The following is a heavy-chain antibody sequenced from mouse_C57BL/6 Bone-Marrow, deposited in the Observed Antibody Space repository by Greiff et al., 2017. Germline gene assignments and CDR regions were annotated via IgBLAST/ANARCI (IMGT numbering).Heavy chain of an antibody. CDR1: GYTFTSYW. D-gene: IGHD2-1*01. V-gene: IGHV1-72*01. Sequence: QVKLQQPGAELVKPGASVKLSCKASGYTFTSYWMHWVKQRPGRGLEWIGRIDPNSGGTKYNEKFKSKATLTVDKPSSTAYMQLSSLTSEDSAVYYCAKSSICYGNYVVIMDYWGQGTSVTVSS. J-gene: IGHJ4*01. CDR3: AKSSICYGNYVVIMDY. CDR2: IDPNSGGT.